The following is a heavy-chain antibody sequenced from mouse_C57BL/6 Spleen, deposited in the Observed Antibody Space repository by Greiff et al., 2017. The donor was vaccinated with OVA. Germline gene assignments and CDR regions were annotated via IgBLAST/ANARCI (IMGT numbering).Heavy chain of an antibody. Sequence: EVKLMESGGGLVQPGGSLSLSCAASGFTFTDYYMSWVRQPPGKALEWLGFIRNKANGYTTEYSASVKGRFTISRDNSQSILYLQMNALRAEDSATYYCARSHGYAYAMDYWGQGTSVTVSS. CDR1: GFTFTDYY. V-gene: IGHV7-3*01. CDR2: IRNKANGYTT. CDR3: ARSHGYAYAMDY. J-gene: IGHJ4*01. D-gene: IGHD2-2*01.